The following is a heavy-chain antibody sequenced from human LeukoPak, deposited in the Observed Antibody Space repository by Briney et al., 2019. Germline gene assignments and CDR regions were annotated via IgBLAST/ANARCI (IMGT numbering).Heavy chain of an antibody. J-gene: IGHJ3*02. CDR3: ARDSRVLDAFDI. CDR1: GGSISSYY. Sequence: SETLSLTCTVSGGSISSYYWSWIRQPPGKGLEWIGYIYYSGSTNYNPSLKSRVTISVDTSKNQFSLKLSSVTAADTAVYCCARDSRVLDAFDIWGQGTMVTVSS. CDR2: IYYSGST. V-gene: IGHV4-59*01.